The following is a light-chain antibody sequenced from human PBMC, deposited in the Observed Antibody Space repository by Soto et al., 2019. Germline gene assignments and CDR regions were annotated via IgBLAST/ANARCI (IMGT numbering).Light chain of an antibody. CDR2: GAS. J-gene: IGKJ4*01. CDR1: QSINTY. V-gene: IGKV1-39*01. CDR3: QPSYGPPALS. Sequence: DIQMTQSPSSLSASIGDRVNITCRASQSINTYLNWYQQKPGKAPKLLIYGASNLQSGVPSRFSGRGPGTDFTLTISSLQPGDFAAYYCQPSYGPPALSFGGGTRVEIK.